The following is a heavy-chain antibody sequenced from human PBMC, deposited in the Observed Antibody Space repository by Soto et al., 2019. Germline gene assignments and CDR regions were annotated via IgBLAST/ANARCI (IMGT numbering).Heavy chain of an antibody. CDR2: INHNSGGT. J-gene: IGHJ5*01. D-gene: IGHD6-13*01. Sequence: ASVKVSCKVSGYTFIDSYIHWMRQAPGQGPAWMGWINHNSGGTNYGQKFQGWVTMTRDTSISTAYMEVSRLRSDDTAVYYCARDPTGYSSSWYDFWGQGTLVTVSS. CDR3: ARDPTGYSSSWYDF. V-gene: IGHV1-2*04. CDR1: GYTFIDSY.